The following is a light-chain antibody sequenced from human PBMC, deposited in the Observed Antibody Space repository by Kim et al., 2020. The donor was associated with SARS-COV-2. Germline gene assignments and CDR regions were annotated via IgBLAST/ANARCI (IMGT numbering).Light chain of an antibody. CDR3: SSFTRTNVL. Sequence: PGPSVTISCTGTTDDIGYFDYVSWYQQHPGKAPRLIIYDVNSRPSGVSSRFSGSQSGSTASLTISGLQAEDDAHYFCSSFTRTNVLFGGGTKLTVL. V-gene: IGLV2-14*03. CDR2: DVN. CDR1: TDDIGYFDY. J-gene: IGLJ3*02.